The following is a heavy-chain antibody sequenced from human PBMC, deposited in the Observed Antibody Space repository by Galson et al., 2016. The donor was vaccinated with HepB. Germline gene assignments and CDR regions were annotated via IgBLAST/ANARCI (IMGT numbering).Heavy chain of an antibody. CDR2: IHSGGST. V-gene: IGHV3-53*01. CDR3: AREGFNAFDV. J-gene: IGHJ3*01. CDR1: GFTVRTLY. D-gene: IGHD3-3*01. Sequence: SLRLSCAASGFTVRTLYMSWVRQAPGKGLEWVSVIHSGGSTYHADSVKGRFTVSRDDSKNTVYLQMNSLRVEDTAIYYCAREGFNAFDVWGQGTVVTISS.